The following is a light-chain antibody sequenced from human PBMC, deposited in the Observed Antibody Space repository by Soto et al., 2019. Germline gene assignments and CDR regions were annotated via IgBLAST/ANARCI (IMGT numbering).Light chain of an antibody. CDR3: NSYTSSSTLV. V-gene: IGLV2-14*01. CDR1: SSDVGGYNY. CDR2: DVK. J-gene: IGLJ2*01. Sequence: HSALTQPASVSGSPGQSITISCTGTSSDVGGYNYVSWYQQHPGKAPKLMIYDVKNRPSGVSNRFSGSKSGNTASLTISGLQAEDEADYYCNSYTSSSTLVFGGGTKVTVL.